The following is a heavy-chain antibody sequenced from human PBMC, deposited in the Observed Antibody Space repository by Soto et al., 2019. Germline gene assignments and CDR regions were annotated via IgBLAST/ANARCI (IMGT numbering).Heavy chain of an antibody. Sequence: SETLSLTCAVYGGSFSGYYWSWIRQPPGKGLEWIGEINHSGSTNYNPSLKSRVTISVDTSKNQFSLKLSSVTAADTAVYYCARGPYSSLGGAFDIWGQGTMVTVSS. J-gene: IGHJ3*02. CDR3: ARGPYSSLGGAFDI. CDR1: GGSFSGYY. V-gene: IGHV4-34*01. CDR2: INHSGST. D-gene: IGHD6-13*01.